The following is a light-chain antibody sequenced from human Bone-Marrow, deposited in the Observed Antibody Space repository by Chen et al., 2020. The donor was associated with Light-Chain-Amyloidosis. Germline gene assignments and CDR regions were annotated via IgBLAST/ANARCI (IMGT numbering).Light chain of an antibody. V-gene: IGKV1-5*01. CDR2: DAS. J-gene: IGKJ1*01. CDR3: QNYNKYSPWT. CDR1: QRISRW. Sequence: DIQMTQSPSTLSASVGDRVTITCRASQRISRWMAWYQQKPGIAPKLLIYDASTLESGVPSRFSGSGSGTEFTRTSSSLQPADVATYYCQNYNKYSPWTFGQGTKVEIK.